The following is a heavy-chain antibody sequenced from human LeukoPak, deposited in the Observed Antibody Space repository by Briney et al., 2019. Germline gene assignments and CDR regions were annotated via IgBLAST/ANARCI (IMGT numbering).Heavy chain of an antibody. D-gene: IGHD3-22*01. CDR1: GRTFSSYA. V-gene: IGHV1-69*13. Sequence: ASVKVSCKASGRTFSSYAINWVRQAPGQGLEWMGGIIPIFGTANYAQKFQGRVTITADESTSTAYMELSSLRSEDTAVYYCARDLRNYDSSGEFDPWGQGTLVTVSS. CDR3: ARDLRNYDSSGEFDP. CDR2: IIPIFGTA. J-gene: IGHJ5*02.